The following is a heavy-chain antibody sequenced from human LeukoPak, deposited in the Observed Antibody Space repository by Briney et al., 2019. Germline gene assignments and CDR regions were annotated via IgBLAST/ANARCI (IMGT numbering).Heavy chain of an antibody. CDR2: IYHSGST. CDR3: ARGGDIVVVPAAPTDSEFDP. J-gene: IGHJ5*02. D-gene: IGHD2-2*01. V-gene: IGHV4-30-2*01. CDR1: GGSISSGGYY. Sequence: SETLSLTCTVSGGSISSGGYYWSWIRQPPGKGLEWFGYIYHSGSTYYNPSLKSRVTISVDRSKNQFSLKLSSVTAADTAVYYCARGGDIVVVPAAPTDSEFDPWGQGTLVTVSS.